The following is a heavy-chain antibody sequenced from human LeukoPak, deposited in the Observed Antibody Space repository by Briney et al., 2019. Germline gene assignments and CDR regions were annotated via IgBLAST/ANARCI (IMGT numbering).Heavy chain of an antibody. J-gene: IGHJ4*02. CDR3: ARGVAARQEDDY. CDR1: GGSFSGYY. Sequence: SETLSLTCAVYGGSFSGYYWSWIRQPPGKGLEWIGEINHSGSTNYNPSLKSRVTISVDTSKNQFSLKLSSVTAADTAVYYCARGVAARQEDDYWGQGTLVTVSS. D-gene: IGHD6-6*01. V-gene: IGHV4-34*01. CDR2: INHSGST.